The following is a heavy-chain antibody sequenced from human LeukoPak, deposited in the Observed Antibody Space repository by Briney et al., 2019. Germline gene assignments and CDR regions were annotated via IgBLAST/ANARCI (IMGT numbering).Heavy chain of an antibody. V-gene: IGHV3-23*01. CDR1: GFTFSSYA. CDR3: ARALIGYCSSTSCYTANDY. J-gene: IGHJ4*02. D-gene: IGHD2-2*02. Sequence: GGSLRLSCAASGFTFSSYAMSWVRQAPGKGLEWVSAISGSGGSTYYADSVKGRFTISRDNSKNTLYLQMNSLRAEDTAVYYCARALIGYCSSTSCYTANDYWGQGTLVTVSS. CDR2: ISGSGGST.